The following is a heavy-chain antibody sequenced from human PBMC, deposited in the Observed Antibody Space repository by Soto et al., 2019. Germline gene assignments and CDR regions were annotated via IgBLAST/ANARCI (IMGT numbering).Heavy chain of an antibody. CDR3: ARASSSWFSDTFYYFDY. J-gene: IGHJ4*02. D-gene: IGHD6-13*01. V-gene: IGHV3-7*01. Sequence: GGSLRLSCAASGFTFSSYWMSWVRQAPGKGLEWVANIKQDGSEKYYVDSVKGRFTISRDNAKNSLYLQMNSLRAEDTAVYYCARASSSWFSDTFYYFDYWGQGTLVTVSS. CDR2: IKQDGSEK. CDR1: GFTFSSYW.